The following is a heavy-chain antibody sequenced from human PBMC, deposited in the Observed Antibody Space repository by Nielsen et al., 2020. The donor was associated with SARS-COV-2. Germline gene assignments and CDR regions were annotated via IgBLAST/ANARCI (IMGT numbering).Heavy chain of an antibody. J-gene: IGHJ4*02. CDR1: GGSISSYY. Sequence: SETLSLTCTVSGGSISSYYWSWIRQPPGKGLEWIGYIYYSGSINYNPSLKSRVTISVDKSKNQFSLELRSVTAADTAVYYCARDCSCGLGSSPSYYFDYWGQGTLVTVSS. D-gene: IGHD7-27*01. V-gene: IGHV4-59*12. CDR2: IYYSGSI. CDR3: ARDCSCGLGSSPSYYFDY.